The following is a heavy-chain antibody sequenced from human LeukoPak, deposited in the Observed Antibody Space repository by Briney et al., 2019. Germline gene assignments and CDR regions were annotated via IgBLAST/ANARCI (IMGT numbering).Heavy chain of an antibody. CDR1: GFTFSRYW. V-gene: IGHV3-74*01. D-gene: IGHD5-18*01. J-gene: IGHJ4*02. CDR3: AREAGYTYEFDY. CDR2: INSDGSST. Sequence: GGALRLSCAASGFTFSRYWMHWVRQAPGKGLVWVSHINSDGSSTNYTDSVKGRFTISRDNAKNTLYLQINSLRAEDTAVYYCAREAGYTYEFDYWGQGTLVTVSP.